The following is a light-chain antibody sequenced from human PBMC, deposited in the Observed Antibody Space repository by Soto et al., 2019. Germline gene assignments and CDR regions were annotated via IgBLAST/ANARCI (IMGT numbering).Light chain of an antibody. CDR1: SGDIGSYNR. J-gene: IGLJ1*01. Sequence: QSVLTQPASVSGSPGQSITISCTGTSGDIGSYNRVSWYQQHPGKAPKLIIYEVTERPSGVSNPFSGSKSGNTASLTISGLQGEDEAEYYCSSYTNINTRACVFGTGTKLTVL. V-gene: IGLV2-14*01. CDR2: EVT. CDR3: SSYTNINTRACV.